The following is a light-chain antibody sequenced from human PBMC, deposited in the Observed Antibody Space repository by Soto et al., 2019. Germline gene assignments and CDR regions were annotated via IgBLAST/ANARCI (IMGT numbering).Light chain of an antibody. CDR3: QQRSNWPRGT. J-gene: IGKJ2*01. CDR1: QRITNNF. CDR2: GAS. Sequence: EIVLTQSPGALSLSPGERATLSCRASQRITNNFLAWFQQKPGLAPRLLIHGASTRASGVPGRFSGGGSGTDFVLTISRLEPEDFAVYYCQQRSNWPRGTFGQGTKLEIK. V-gene: IGKV3D-20*02.